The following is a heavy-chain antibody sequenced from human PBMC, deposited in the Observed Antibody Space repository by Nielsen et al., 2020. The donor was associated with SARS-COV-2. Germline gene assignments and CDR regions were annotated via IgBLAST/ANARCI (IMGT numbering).Heavy chain of an antibody. CDR2: IRYDGNNK. J-gene: IGHJ4*02. CDR3: ARDHAPSGYTYVPFDY. CDR1: GFTFSSYG. D-gene: IGHD5-18*01. Sequence: GESLKISCAASGFTFSSYGMHWARQAPGKGLEWVAFIRYDGNNKYYADSVKGRFTISRDNPKNTLYLQMNSLRAEDTAVYYCARDHAPSGYTYVPFDYWGQGTLVTVSS. V-gene: IGHV3-30*02.